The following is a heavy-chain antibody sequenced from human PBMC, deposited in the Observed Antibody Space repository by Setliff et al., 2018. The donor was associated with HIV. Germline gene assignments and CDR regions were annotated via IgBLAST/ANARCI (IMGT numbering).Heavy chain of an antibody. J-gene: IGHJ5*01. Sequence: GGSLRLSCAASGFTFSSYEMNWVRQAPGRGLEWVSYISRSGDSIYYAVSVKGRFTISRDNAKNALYLQMNSLRVEDTAVYYCARPLLRTNAVYGILGNWFDSWGRGTLVTVSS. CDR3: ARPLLRTNAVYGILGNWFDS. V-gene: IGHV3-48*03. CDR1: GFTFSSYE. D-gene: IGHD2-8*01. CDR2: ISRSGDSI.